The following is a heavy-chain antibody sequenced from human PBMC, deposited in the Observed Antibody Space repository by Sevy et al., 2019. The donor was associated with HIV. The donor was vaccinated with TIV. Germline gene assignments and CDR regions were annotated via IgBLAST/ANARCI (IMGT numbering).Heavy chain of an antibody. Sequence: GGSLRLSCAASGFTFSNAWMSWVRQAPGKGLEWVGRIKSKTDGGTTVYAAPVKGRFTISRDDSKNTLYLQMNSLKTEDTAVYYCTTDMVLVTMVRGVITHFDYWGQGTLVTVSS. J-gene: IGHJ4*02. CDR1: GFTFSNAW. V-gene: IGHV3-15*01. CDR2: IKSKTDGGTT. D-gene: IGHD3-10*01. CDR3: TTDMVLVTMVRGVITHFDY.